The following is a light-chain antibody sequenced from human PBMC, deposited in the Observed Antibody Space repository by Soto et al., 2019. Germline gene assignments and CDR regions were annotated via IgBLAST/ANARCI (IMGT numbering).Light chain of an antibody. J-gene: IGLJ2*01. CDR3: ISYTSNGTVI. Sequence: QSALTQPASVSGSPGQSITVSCTGTTNDVASYNYVSWYQHHPGKAPTLIIFEVSYRPSGVSNRFSGSKSDNTASLTISGLQTEDEAHYYCISYTSNGTVIFGGGTKLTVL. V-gene: IGLV2-14*01. CDR2: EVS. CDR1: TNDVASYNY.